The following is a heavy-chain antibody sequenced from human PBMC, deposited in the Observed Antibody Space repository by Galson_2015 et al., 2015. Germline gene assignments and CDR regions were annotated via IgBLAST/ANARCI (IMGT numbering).Heavy chain of an antibody. D-gene: IGHD5-12*01. V-gene: IGHV3-30*18. CDR2: TSNDRSYR. Sequence: SLRLSCAASGFSFRNYGMHWVRQAPGKGLEWVAFTSNDRSYRDYRDSVMGRFTISRDNDKNTLYLQMNSLRSEDTAVYYCAKDREGYSGYESFYFDHWGQGILVTVSS. J-gene: IGHJ4*02. CDR3: AKDREGYSGYESFYFDH. CDR1: GFSFRNYG.